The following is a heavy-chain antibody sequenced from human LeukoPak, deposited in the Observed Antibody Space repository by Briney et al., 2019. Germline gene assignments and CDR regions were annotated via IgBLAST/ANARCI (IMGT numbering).Heavy chain of an antibody. CDR2: ISWNSGSI. V-gene: IGHV3-9*01. D-gene: IGHD3-16*01. CDR1: GFTFDDYA. Sequence: GRSLRLSCAASGFTFDDYAMHWVRQAPGKGLEWVSGISWNSGSIGYADSVKGRFTISRDNAKNSLYLQMNSLRAEDTALYYCAKDTHLMITFGGVMNYWGQGTLVTVSS. CDR3: AKDTHLMITFGGVMNY. J-gene: IGHJ4*02.